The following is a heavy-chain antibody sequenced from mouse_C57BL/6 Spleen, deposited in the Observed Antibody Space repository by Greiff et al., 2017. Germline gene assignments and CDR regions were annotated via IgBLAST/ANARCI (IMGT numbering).Heavy chain of an antibody. CDR1: GFTFSDYG. J-gene: IGHJ2*01. CDR2: ISSGSSTI. V-gene: IGHV5-17*01. Sequence: EVKVVESGGGLVKPGGSLKLSCAASGFTFSDYGMHLVRQAPEKGLEWVAYISSGSSTIYYADTVKGRFTISRDNAKNTLFLQMTSLRSEDTAMYYCARGEGDYWGQGTTLTVSS. CDR3: ARGEGDY.